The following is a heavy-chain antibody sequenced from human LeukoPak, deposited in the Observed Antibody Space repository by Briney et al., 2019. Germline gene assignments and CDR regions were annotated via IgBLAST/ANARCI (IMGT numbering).Heavy chain of an antibody. Sequence: ASVKVSCKASGYTFTSYDINWVRQATGQGLEWMGWMNPNSGNTGYAQKFQGRVTMTRNTSIGTAYMELSSLRSEDTAVYYCAREGFDDSSGYGSYWGQGTLVTVSS. J-gene: IGHJ4*02. CDR3: AREGFDDSSGYGSY. D-gene: IGHD3-22*01. CDR2: MNPNSGNT. CDR1: GYTFTSYD. V-gene: IGHV1-8*01.